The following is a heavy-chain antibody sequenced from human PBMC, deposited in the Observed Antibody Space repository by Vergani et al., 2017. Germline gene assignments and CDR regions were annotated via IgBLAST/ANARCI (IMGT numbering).Heavy chain of an antibody. CDR2: IYYSGST. CDR1: GGSISSYY. V-gene: IGHV4-59*01. D-gene: IGHD2-2*01. CDR3: ARYQYQLLQAAFDI. J-gene: IGHJ3*02. Sequence: QVQLQESGPGLVKPSETLSLTCTVSGGSISSYYWSWIRQPPGKGLEWIGYIYYSGSTNYNPSLKSRVTITVDTAKNQFSLKLNSVTAADTAVYYCARYQYQLLQAAFDIWGQGTMVTVSS.